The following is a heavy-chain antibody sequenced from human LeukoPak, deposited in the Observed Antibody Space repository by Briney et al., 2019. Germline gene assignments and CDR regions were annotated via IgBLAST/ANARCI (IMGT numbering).Heavy chain of an antibody. CDR1: GFSFSAYW. J-gene: IGHJ4*02. V-gene: IGHV3-7*01. CDR2: IKQDGSEK. Sequence: GGSLRLSCAASGFSFSAYWMSWVRQAPGKGLEWVANIKQDGSEKYYVDSVKGRFTISRDNAKNSLHLQMNNLRAEDTAVYYCARVSSEMRDYWGQGTLVTVSS. D-gene: IGHD5-24*01. CDR3: ARVSSEMRDY.